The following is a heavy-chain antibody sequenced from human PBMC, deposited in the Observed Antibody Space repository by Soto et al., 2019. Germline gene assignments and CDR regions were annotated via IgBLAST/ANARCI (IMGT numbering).Heavy chain of an antibody. CDR3: ARSLAAMVTGAFDI. CDR1: GYTFTSYG. V-gene: IGHV1-2*04. CDR2: INPNSGGT. Sequence: QVQLVQSGAEVKKPGASVKVSCKASGYTFTSYGISWVRQAPGQGLEWMGWINPNSGGTNYAQKFQGWVTMTRDTSISTAYMELSRLRSDDTAVYYCARSLAAMVTGAFDIWGQGTMVTVSS. J-gene: IGHJ3*02. D-gene: IGHD5-18*01.